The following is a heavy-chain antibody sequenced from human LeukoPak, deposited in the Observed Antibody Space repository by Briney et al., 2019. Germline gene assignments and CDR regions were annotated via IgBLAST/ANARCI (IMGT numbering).Heavy chain of an antibody. J-gene: IGHJ5*02. D-gene: IGHD2-2*02. Sequence: PSETLSLTCTVFGGSISSSSYSWGWIRQPPGKGLEWIGSIYYSGSTYYNPSLKSRVTISVDTSKNQFSLKLSSVTAADTAVYYCARHERICSSTSCYRRPNWFDPWGQGTLVTVSS. CDR2: IYYSGST. CDR1: GGSISSSSYS. V-gene: IGHV4-39*01. CDR3: ARHERICSSTSCYRRPNWFDP.